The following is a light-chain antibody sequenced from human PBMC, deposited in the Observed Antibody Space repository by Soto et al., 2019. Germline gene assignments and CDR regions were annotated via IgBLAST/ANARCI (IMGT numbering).Light chain of an antibody. J-gene: IGKJ1*01. CDR1: QSISSW. CDR2: DAS. Sequence: DIQMTQSPSTLSASVGDRVTITCRASQSISSWLAWDQQKPGKAPKLLIYDASSLESGIPSRFSGSGSGTEYPLTISSLQPDDFASYYCQQYNSYSPLTFGQGTKVEIK. CDR3: QQYNSYSPLT. V-gene: IGKV1-5*01.